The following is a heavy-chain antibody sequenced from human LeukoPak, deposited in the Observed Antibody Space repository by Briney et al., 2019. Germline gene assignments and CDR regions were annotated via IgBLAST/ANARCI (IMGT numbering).Heavy chain of an antibody. Sequence: AGGSLRLSCAASGFSFSYYWMHWVRQGSGKGPVWASRIIGDGTRTDYADSVKGRLTISRDNAKSTLYLQMNSLTVEDTAVYYCLRVDDTNGHNWFDPWGQGTLVTVSS. CDR1: GFSFSYYW. J-gene: IGHJ5*02. CDR3: LRVDDTNGHNWFDP. V-gene: IGHV3-74*01. CDR2: IIGDGTRT. D-gene: IGHD2-8*01.